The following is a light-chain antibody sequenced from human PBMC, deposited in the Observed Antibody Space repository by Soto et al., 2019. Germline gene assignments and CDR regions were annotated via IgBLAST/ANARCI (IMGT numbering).Light chain of an antibody. CDR1: KLGDKY. CDR2: QDN. V-gene: IGLV3-1*01. J-gene: IGLJ1*01. CDR3: QAWDSTTAV. Sequence: SYELTQPPSVSVSTGRTASITCSGDKLGDKYACWYQQKPGQSPVLVIYQDNQRPSGIPERFSGSNSGNTATLTITGTQAMDEADYYCQAWDSTTAVFGTGTKLTVL.